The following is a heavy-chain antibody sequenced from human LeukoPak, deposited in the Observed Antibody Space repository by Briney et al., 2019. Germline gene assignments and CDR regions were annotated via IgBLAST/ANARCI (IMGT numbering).Heavy chain of an antibody. CDR1: GFTFRSYW. V-gene: IGHV3-7*05. CDR3: AKVAKLGYYFDY. D-gene: IGHD2-21*01. Sequence: GGSLRLSCAASGFTFRSYWMNWVRQAPGKGLEWVANIKQDGSEKYYVDSVKGRFTISRDNSKNTLYLQMNSLRAEDTAVYYCAKVAKLGYYFDYWGQGTLVTVSS. CDR2: IKQDGSEK. J-gene: IGHJ4*02.